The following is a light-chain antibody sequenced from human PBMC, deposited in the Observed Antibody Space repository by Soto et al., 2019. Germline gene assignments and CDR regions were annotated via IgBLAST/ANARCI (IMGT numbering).Light chain of an antibody. CDR1: SSNIGNNY. J-gene: IGLJ1*01. CDR2: DNN. V-gene: IGLV1-51*01. CDR3: GTWDSSLSVYV. Sequence: QSVLTQPPSVSAAPGQKVTISCSGSSSNIGNNYVSWYRQLPGTAPKLLIYDNNKRPSGIPDRFSGSKSGTSATLGITGLQTGDEADYYCGTWDSSLSVYVFGTGTKLTVL.